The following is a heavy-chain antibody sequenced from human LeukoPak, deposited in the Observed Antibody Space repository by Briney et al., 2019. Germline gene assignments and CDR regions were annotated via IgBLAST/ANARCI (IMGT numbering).Heavy chain of an antibody. CDR2: INHSGST. V-gene: IGHV4-34*01. Sequence: SETLSLTCAVYGGSFNGYYWSWIRQPPGKGLEWIGEINHSGSTNYNPSLKSRVTISVDTSKNQFSLKLSSVTAADTAVYYCARGIRLDYDFWSGYYNRYYYYYMDVWGKGTTVTVSS. CDR3: ARGIRLDYDFWSGYYNRYYYYYMDV. D-gene: IGHD3-3*01. J-gene: IGHJ6*03. CDR1: GGSFNGYY.